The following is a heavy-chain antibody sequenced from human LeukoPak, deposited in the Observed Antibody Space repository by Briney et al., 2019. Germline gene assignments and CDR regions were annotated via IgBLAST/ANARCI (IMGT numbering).Heavy chain of an antibody. CDR1: GYTFTGYY. Sequence: ASVKVSCKASGYTFTGYYMHWVRQAPGQGLEWMGWINPNSGGTNYAQQFQGRVTMTGATSISTAYMELSRLRSDDTAVYYCARSVAAAGTSGRENDYWGQGTLVTVSS. J-gene: IGHJ4*02. D-gene: IGHD6-13*01. CDR3: ARSVAAAGTSGRENDY. V-gene: IGHV1-2*02. CDR2: INPNSGGT.